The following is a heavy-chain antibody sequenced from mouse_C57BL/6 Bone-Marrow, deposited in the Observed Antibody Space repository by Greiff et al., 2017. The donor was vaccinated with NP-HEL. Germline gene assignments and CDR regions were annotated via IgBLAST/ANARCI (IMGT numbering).Heavy chain of an antibody. CDR1: GFTFRSYG. Sequence: EVKLVESGGDLVKPGGSLKLSCAASGFTFRSYGMSWVRQTPDQRLGWVATISSGGRYTSYPDSVQGRFTISRDNAKNTLYLQMSSLKSEDTAMYYCARLEVTDYWGQGTTLTVSS. V-gene: IGHV5-6*01. J-gene: IGHJ2*01. CDR2: ISSGGRYT. D-gene: IGHD2-2*01. CDR3: ARLEVTDY.